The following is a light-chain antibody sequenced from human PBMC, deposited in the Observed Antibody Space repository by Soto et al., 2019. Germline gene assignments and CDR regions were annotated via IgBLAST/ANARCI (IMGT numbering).Light chain of an antibody. Sequence: IVLTQSPGTLSLSPGDRATLSCRASQSVSSSYLAWYQQKPGQAPRLIIYGASIRATGIPDRFSGSGYGTDFTLTISRMDTEDFAVYYCQQYGSSPLTFGGGTKVDIK. CDR3: QQYGSSPLT. CDR1: QSVSSSY. CDR2: GAS. V-gene: IGKV3-20*01. J-gene: IGKJ4*01.